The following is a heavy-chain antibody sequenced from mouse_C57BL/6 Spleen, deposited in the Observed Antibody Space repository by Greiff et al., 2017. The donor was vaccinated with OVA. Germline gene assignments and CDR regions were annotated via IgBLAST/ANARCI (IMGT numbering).Heavy chain of an antibody. Sequence: QVQLQQPGAELVMPGASVKLSCKASGYTFTSYWMHWVKQRPGQGLEWIGEIDPSDSYTNYNQKFKGKSTLTVDKSSSTSYMQLSSLTSAYSAVYYYASSRYYGSSRSYFDDWGQGTTLTVSS. V-gene: IGHV1-69*01. CDR2: IDPSDSYT. CDR1: GYTFTSYW. J-gene: IGHJ2*01. D-gene: IGHD1-1*01. CDR3: ASSRYYGSSRSYFDD.